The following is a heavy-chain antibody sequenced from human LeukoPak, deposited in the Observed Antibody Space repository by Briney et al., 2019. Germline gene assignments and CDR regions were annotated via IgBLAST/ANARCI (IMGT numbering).Heavy chain of an antibody. V-gene: IGHV3-7*01. CDR2: IKQDGSEK. D-gene: IGHD3-3*01. J-gene: IGHJ4*02. CDR1: GFTFSSYW. CDR3: ARASGGITIFGVVSY. Sequence: PGGSLRLSCAASGFTFSSYWMSWVRQAPGKGLEWVANIKQDGSEKYYVDSVKGRFTISRDNAKNSLYLQMNSLRAEDTAVYYCARASGGITIFGVVSYRGQGTLVTVSP.